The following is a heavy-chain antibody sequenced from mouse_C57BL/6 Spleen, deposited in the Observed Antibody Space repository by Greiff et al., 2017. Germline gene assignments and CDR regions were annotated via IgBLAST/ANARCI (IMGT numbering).Heavy chain of an antibody. CDR2: ISDGGSYT. V-gene: IGHV5-4*01. CDR1: GFTFSSYA. J-gene: IGHJ3*01. CDR3: AREVAY. Sequence: EVQRVESGGGLVKPGGSLKLSCAASGFTFSSYAMSWVRQTPEKRLEWVATISDGGSYTYYPDNVKGRFTISRDNAKNNLYLQMSHLKSEDTAMYYCAREVAYWGQGTLVTVSA.